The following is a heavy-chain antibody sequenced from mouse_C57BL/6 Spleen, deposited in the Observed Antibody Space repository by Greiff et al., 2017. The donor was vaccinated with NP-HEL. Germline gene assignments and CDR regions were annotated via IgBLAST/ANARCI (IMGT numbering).Heavy chain of an antibody. D-gene: IGHD1-1*01. CDR2: INPGSGGT. CDR1: GYAFTNYL. J-gene: IGHJ2*01. Sequence: VQLQQSGAELVRPGTSVKVSCKASGYAFTNYLIEWVKQRPGQGLEWIGVINPGSGGTNYNEKFKGKATLTADKSSSTAYMQLSSLTSEDSAVYFCARRVTTVVPFFDYWGQGTTLTVSS. CDR3: ARRVTTVVPFFDY. V-gene: IGHV1-54*01.